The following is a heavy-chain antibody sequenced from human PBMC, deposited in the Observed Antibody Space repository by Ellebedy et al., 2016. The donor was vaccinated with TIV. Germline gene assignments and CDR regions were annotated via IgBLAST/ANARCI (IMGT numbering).Heavy chain of an antibody. Sequence: ASVKVSXKASGYTFRHFYMHWARQAPGQGLEWVGVMNPSSGGATYAQKFQGRVTMTRDTSTSTVYMEMTSLRSDDTAVYYCARDLVGETSYVGYWGQGTLVTVSS. CDR2: MNPSSGGA. CDR1: GYTFRHFY. V-gene: IGHV1-46*01. D-gene: IGHD3-16*01. CDR3: ARDLVGETSYVGY. J-gene: IGHJ4*02.